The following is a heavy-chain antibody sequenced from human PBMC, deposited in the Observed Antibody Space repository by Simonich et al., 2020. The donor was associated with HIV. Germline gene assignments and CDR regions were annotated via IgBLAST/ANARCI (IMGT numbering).Heavy chain of an antibody. CDR3: AKDRYYNFWSGYYDY. J-gene: IGHJ4*02. V-gene: IGHV3-23*01. Sequence: EVQLLESGGGLVQPGGSLRLSCAAPGFTFSSYAMSWVRQAPGKGLGGVSAIGGSGGSTYYADSVKGRFTISRDNSKNPLYLQMNSLRAEDTAVYYCAKDRYYNFWSGYYDYWGQGTLVTVSS. D-gene: IGHD3-3*01. CDR1: GFTFSSYA. CDR2: IGGSGGST.